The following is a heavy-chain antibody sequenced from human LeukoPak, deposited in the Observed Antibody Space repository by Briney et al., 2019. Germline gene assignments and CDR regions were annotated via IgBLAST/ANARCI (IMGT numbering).Heavy chain of an antibody. CDR2: ITNDGGKT. CDR3: ATWAFYHGLDV. V-gene: IGHV3-43*02. J-gene: IGHJ6*02. CDR1: GFAFHAFD. Sequence: GSLRLSCAASGFAFHAFDMYWVRQAPGKGLEWVSRITNDGGKTYYADSVRGRFTITRDNSQSSLYLQMNSLRTDDAALYYCATWAFYHGLDVWGQGTTVTVSS. D-gene: IGHD1-26*01.